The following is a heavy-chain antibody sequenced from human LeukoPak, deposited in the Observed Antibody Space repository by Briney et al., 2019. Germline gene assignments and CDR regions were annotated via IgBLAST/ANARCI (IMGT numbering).Heavy chain of an antibody. V-gene: IGHV4-59*01. Sequence: KASETLSLTCTVSGGSISSYYWSWIRQPPGKGLEWIGFIYYSGSTNYNPSLKSRATISVDTSKNQCSLKLSSVTAADTAVYYCARELTGDRAFDIWGQGTTVTVSS. CDR2: IYYSGST. J-gene: IGHJ3*02. CDR1: GGSISSYY. CDR3: ARELTGDRAFDI. D-gene: IGHD3-9*01.